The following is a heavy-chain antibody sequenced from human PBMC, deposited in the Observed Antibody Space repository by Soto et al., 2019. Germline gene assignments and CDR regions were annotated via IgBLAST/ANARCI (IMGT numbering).Heavy chain of an antibody. CDR1: GFTFSSYA. D-gene: IGHD6-19*01. CDR2: ISYDGSNK. V-gene: IGHV3-30-3*01. J-gene: IGHJ4*02. Sequence: GGSLKLSCAASGFTFSSYAMHWVRQAPGKGLEWVAVISYDGSNKYYADSVKGRFTISRDNSKNTLYLQMNSLRAEDTAVYYCARDKQSGWYSPFFDYWGQGTLVTVSS. CDR3: ARDKQSGWYSPFFDY.